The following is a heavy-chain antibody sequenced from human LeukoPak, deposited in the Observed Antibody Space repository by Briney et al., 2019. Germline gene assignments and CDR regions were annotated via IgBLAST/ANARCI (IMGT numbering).Heavy chain of an antibody. D-gene: IGHD4-17*01. V-gene: IGHV5-51*01. CDR1: GYSFTSYW. CDR2: IYPHDSDT. Sequence: GESLKISCKGSGYSFTSYWIGWVRQMPGKGLEWMGVIYPHDSDTRYSPSFQGQVTISVDKSISTAYLQWSTLKASDTAMYYCARQTTVTPGDYWGQGTLVTVSS. J-gene: IGHJ4*02. CDR3: ARQTTVTPGDY.